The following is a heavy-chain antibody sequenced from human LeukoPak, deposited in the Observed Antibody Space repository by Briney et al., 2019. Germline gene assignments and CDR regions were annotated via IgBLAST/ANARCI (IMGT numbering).Heavy chain of an antibody. CDR2: ISYDGSNK. CDR1: GFTFSSYG. Sequence: GRSLRLSCAASGFTFSSYGMHWVRQAPGKGLEWVAVISYDGSNKYYADSVKGRFTISRDNSKNTLYLQMNSLRAEDTAVYYCAKAKRETAVTDAFDIWGQGTMVTVSS. J-gene: IGHJ3*02. D-gene: IGHD5-18*01. V-gene: IGHV3-30*18. CDR3: AKAKRETAVTDAFDI.